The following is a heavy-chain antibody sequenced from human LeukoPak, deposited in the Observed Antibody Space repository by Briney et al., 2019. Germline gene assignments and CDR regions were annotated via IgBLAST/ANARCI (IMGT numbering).Heavy chain of an antibody. J-gene: IGHJ4*02. CDR2: IKQDGSEK. V-gene: IGHV3-7*01. D-gene: IGHD4-17*01. CDR1: GFTFDDYA. Sequence: PGGSLRLSCAASGFTFDDYAMHWVRQAPGKGLEWVANIKQDGSEKYYVDSVKGRFTISRDNAKNSLYLQMNSLRAEDTAVYYCARVNGDYVLDYWGQGTLVTVSS. CDR3: ARVNGDYVLDY.